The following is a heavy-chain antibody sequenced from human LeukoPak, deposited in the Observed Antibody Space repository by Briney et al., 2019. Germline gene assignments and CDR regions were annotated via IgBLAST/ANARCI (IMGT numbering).Heavy chain of an antibody. D-gene: IGHD3-3*01. CDR3: SRTITICGALCYFDY. V-gene: IGHV4-31*03. CDR2: IYYSGNT. Sequence: SETLSLTCTVSGTSISSGAYSWSWVRQHPGKGLEWIAYIYYSGNTYYNPSLTRRVTISLDTSKNQFSLKLSSVTAADTAVHYCSRTITICGALCYFDYWGQGTLVTVSS. CDR1: GTSISSGAYS. J-gene: IGHJ4*02.